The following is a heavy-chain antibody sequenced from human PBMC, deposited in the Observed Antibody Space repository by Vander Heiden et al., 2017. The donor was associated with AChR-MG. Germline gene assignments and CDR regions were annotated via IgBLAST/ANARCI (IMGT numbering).Heavy chain of an antibody. CDR2: ISWNSGSI. CDR3: ATSEDFLNELGRFDY. D-gene: IGHD6-13*01. J-gene: IGHJ4*02. V-gene: IGHV3-9*01. Sequence: EVQLVESGGGLVQPGRSLRLSCAASGFTFDDYAMHWVRQAPGKGLEWVSGISWNSGSIGYADSVKGRFTISRDNAKNSLYLQMNSLRAEDTALYYCATSEDFLNELGRFDYWGQGTLVTVSS. CDR1: GFTFDDYA.